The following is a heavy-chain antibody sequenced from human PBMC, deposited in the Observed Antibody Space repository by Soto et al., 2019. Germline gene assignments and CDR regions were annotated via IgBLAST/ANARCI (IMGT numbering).Heavy chain of an antibody. CDR2: IYYSGST. CDR3: AREVVPAASYNWFAP. CDR1: GGSISSYY. Sequence: SETLSLTCTVSGGSISSYYWSWIRQPPGKGLEWIGYIYYSGSTNYNPSLKSRVTISVDTSKNQFSLKLSSVTAADTAVYYCAREVVPAASYNWFAPWAQGTMVIVSA. D-gene: IGHD2-2*01. J-gene: IGHJ5*02. V-gene: IGHV4-59*01.